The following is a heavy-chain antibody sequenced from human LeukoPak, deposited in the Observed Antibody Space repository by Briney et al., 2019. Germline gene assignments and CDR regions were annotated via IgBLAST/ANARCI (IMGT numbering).Heavy chain of an antibody. CDR3: AKDYGDYAGWFDP. CDR2: ISGSGSRT. D-gene: IGHD4-17*01. V-gene: IGHV3-23*01. CDR1: GFTFSSYA. Sequence: GGSLSLSCAPSGFTFSSYAMSGARQATGKGLEWVSEISGSGSRTYYADSVNGRFTISRDNSKNTLYLQVNSLRAEDTAVYYCAKDYGDYAGWFDPWGQGTLVTVSS. J-gene: IGHJ5*02.